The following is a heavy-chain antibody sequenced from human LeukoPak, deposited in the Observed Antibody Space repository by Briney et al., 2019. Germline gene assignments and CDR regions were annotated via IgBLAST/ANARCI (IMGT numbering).Heavy chain of an antibody. Sequence: ASVTVPCKASGYTFTSYGISWVRQAPGQGLEWMGWSSANNGNTNYAQKVQGRVTMTTDTSTSTAYMELRSLRSDDTAVYYCARGSTIFVGGLDVWGQGTTVTVSS. J-gene: IGHJ6*02. V-gene: IGHV1-18*01. CDR2: SSANNGNT. CDR1: GYTFTSYG. D-gene: IGHD3-3*01. CDR3: ARGSTIFVGGLDV.